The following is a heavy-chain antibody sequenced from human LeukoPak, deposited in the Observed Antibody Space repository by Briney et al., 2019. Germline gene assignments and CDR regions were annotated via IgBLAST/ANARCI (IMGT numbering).Heavy chain of an antibody. V-gene: IGHV3-11*01. CDR1: GFTFSDYY. D-gene: IGHD6-13*01. J-gene: IGHJ3*02. CDR2: ISSSGSTI. Sequence: GGSLRLSCAASGFTFSDYYMSWIRQAPGKGLEWVSYISSSGSTIYYADSVKGRFTISRDNAKNSPYLQMNSLRAEDTAVYYCARVAAAAEAFDIWGQGTMVTVSS. CDR3: ARVAAAAEAFDI.